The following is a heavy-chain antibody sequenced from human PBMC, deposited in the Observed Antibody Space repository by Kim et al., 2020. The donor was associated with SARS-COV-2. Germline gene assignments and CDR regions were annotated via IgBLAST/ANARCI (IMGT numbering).Heavy chain of an antibody. D-gene: IGHD2-2*01. CDR2: ISYDGSNK. CDR3: ARGYCSSTSCDAFDI. J-gene: IGHJ3*02. Sequence: GGSLRPSCAASGFTFSSYAMHWVRQAPGKGLEWVAVISYDGSNKYYADSVKGRFTISRDNSKNTLYLQMNSLRAEDTAVYYCARGYCSSTSCDAFDIWGQGTMVTVSS. V-gene: IGHV3-30-3*01. CDR1: GFTFSSYA.